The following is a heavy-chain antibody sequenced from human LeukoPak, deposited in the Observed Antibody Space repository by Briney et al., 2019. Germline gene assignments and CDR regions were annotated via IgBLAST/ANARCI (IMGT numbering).Heavy chain of an antibody. V-gene: IGHV1-69*04. J-gene: IGHJ5*02. CDR1: GGTFISYT. CDR3: ARDVQYGSGSYYNPNRTS. D-gene: IGHD3-10*01. CDR2: IIPILGIA. Sequence: SVKVSCKASGGTFISYTISWVRQAPGQGLEWMGRIIPILGIANYAQKFQGRVTITADKSTSTAYMELSSLRSEDTAVYYCARDVQYGSGSYYNPNRTSWGQGTLVTVSS.